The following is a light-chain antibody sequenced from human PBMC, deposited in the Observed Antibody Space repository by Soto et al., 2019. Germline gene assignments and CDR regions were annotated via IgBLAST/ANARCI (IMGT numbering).Light chain of an antibody. CDR1: SSDVGSYNL. CDR3: CSYVNSNTPVV. V-gene: IGLV2-23*01. J-gene: IGLJ2*01. CDR2: EGT. Sequence: QSALTQPASVSGSPGQSITISCTGISSDVGSYNLVSWYQHHPGKAPKLIIYEGTKRPSGVSNRFSGSKSGITASLTISGLQAEDEADYYCCSYVNSNTPVVFGGGTKVTVL.